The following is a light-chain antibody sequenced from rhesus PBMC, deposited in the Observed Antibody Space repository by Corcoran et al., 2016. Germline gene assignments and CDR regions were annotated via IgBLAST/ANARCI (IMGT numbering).Light chain of an antibody. Sequence: DIQMSQSPSSLSASVGDKVTITCRASQGISNALAWYQQKPGKALKLLIYAASSLESGVPSRFSGSRSGTDFTLTISSLQPEDVATYYCQQCYSTPRTFGQGTKVEIK. V-gene: IGKV1-33*02. J-gene: IGKJ1*01. CDR3: QQCYSTPRT. CDR1: QGISNA. CDR2: AAS.